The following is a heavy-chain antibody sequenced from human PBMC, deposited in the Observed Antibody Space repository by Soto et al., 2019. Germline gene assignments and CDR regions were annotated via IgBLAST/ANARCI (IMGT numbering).Heavy chain of an antibody. CDR3: ARGALPYYGDYLDY. Sequence: GGSLRLSCAASGFTFSSYAMHWVRQAPGKGLEWVAVISYDGSNKYYADSVKGRFTISRDNSKNTLYLQMNSLRAEDTAVYYCARGALPYYGDYLDYWGQGTLVTVSS. CDR2: ISYDGSNK. D-gene: IGHD4-17*01. CDR1: GFTFSSYA. V-gene: IGHV3-30-3*01. J-gene: IGHJ4*02.